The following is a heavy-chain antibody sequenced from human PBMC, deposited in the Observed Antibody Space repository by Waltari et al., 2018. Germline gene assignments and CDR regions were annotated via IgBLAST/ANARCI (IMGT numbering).Heavy chain of an antibody. CDR1: GFSFSTYW. V-gene: IGHV3-74*01. CDR2: IKSDGSTT. Sequence: EVQLVESGGGLVQPGWYVILSCAAYGFSFSTYWMNWARQAPGEGLVWVSRIKSDGSTTAYADSVKGRFTTSRDNAKNTLYLQMNSLRADDTAVYYCVRSAFLDVWGQGTTVTVSS. J-gene: IGHJ6*02. D-gene: IGHD3-16*01. CDR3: VRSAFLDV.